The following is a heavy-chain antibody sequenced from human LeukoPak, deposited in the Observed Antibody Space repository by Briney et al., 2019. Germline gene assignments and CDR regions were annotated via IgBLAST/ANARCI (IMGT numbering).Heavy chain of an antibody. CDR3: TTPARGRFDY. J-gene: IGHJ4*02. CDR2: IKSKTDGGTT. CDR1: GFTFGSYS. V-gene: IGHV3-15*01. D-gene: IGHD3-16*01. Sequence: GGSLRLSCAASGFTFGSYSMNWVRQAPGKGLEWVGRIKSKTDGGTTDYAAPVKGRFTISRDDSKNTLYLQMNSLKTEDTAVYYCTTPARGRFDYWGQGTLVTVSS.